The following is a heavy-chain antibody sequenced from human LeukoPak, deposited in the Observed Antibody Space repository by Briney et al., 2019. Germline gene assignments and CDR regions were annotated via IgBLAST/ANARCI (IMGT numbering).Heavy chain of an antibody. Sequence: ASVKVSCKASGYTFTKYGITWVRQAPGQGLEWMGIINPSGGSTSYAQKFQGRVTMTKDTSTSTVYMELSSLRSEDTAVYYCARGQGIAAYMYYWGQGTLVTVSS. CDR3: ARGQGIAAYMYY. D-gene: IGHD6-13*01. CDR1: GYTFTKYG. J-gene: IGHJ4*02. V-gene: IGHV1-46*01. CDR2: INPSGGST.